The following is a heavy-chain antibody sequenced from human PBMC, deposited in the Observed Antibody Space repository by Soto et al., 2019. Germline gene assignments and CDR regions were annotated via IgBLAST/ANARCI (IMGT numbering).Heavy chain of an antibody. D-gene: IGHD2-15*01. CDR1: GYTFTSHG. V-gene: IGHV1-18*01. Sequence: QVQLVQSGAEVKKPGASVKVSCKASGYTFTSHGISWVRQAPGQGLEWMGWISTYNGNTNYAQKLQGRVTMTTDTSTSTAYMELRSLRSDDTAVYYCASLTVGPARSYFYYYGMDVWGQGNTVNVSS. J-gene: IGHJ6*02. CDR3: ASLTVGPARSYFYYYGMDV. CDR2: ISTYNGNT.